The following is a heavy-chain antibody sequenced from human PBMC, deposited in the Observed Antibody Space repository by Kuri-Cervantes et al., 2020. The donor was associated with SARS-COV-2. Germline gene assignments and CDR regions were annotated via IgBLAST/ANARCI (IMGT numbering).Heavy chain of an antibody. CDR2: ISSSSSFI. CDR3: ASPIYCSSTSCYLGRSHDAFDI. J-gene: IGHJ3*02. D-gene: IGHD2-2*01. CDR1: GFTFGSFW. V-gene: IGHV3-21*01. Sequence: ETLSPTCAAAGFTFGSFWMSWVRQAPGKGLEWVSSISSSSSFIYYADSVKGRFTISRDNAKNSLYLQMNSLRAEDTAVYYCASPIYCSSTSCYLGRSHDAFDIWGQRTMVTVSS.